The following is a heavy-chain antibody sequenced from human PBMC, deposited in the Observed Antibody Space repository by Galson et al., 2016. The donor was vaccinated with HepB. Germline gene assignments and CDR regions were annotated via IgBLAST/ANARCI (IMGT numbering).Heavy chain of an antibody. CDR2: IFHTGTT. CDR3: AGGTGWYAY. D-gene: IGHD6-19*01. J-gene: IGHJ4*02. Sequence: ETLSLTCAVSGGSISSSNWWSWVRQPPGKGLGWIGEIFHTGTTNHNPSLKSRVTISLDKSKNLFSLKLRSVTAADTAVYYCAGGTGWYAYWGQGALVTVSS. V-gene: IGHV4-4*02. CDR1: GGSISSSNW.